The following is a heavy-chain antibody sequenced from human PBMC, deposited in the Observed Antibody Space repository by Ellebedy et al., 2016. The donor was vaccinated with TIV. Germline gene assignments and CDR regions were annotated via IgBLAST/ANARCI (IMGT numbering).Heavy chain of an antibody. J-gene: IGHJ5*02. CDR2: IYYSGST. Sequence: GSLRLSCTVSGGSISSYYWSWIRQPPGKGLEWIGYIYYSGSTNYNPSLKSRVTISVDTSKNQFSLKLSSVTAADTAVYYCARGWAELGPWGQGTLVTVSS. V-gene: IGHV4-59*01. CDR3: ARGWAELGP. D-gene: IGHD1-14*01. CDR1: GGSISSYY.